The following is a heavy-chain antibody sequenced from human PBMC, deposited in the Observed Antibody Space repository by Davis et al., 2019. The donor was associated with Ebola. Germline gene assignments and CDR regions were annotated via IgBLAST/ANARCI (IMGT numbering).Heavy chain of an antibody. D-gene: IGHD3-9*01. Sequence: GGSLRLSCAASGFTVSSNYMSWVRQAPGKGLEWVSVIYSGGRTYYADSVKGRFTISRDNAKNSLYLQMNSLRAEDTAVYYCARDGAYYDILTGPNWFDPWGQGTLVTVSS. CDR3: ARDGAYYDILTGPNWFDP. J-gene: IGHJ5*02. CDR2: IYSGGRT. CDR1: GFTVSSNY. V-gene: IGHV3-53*01.